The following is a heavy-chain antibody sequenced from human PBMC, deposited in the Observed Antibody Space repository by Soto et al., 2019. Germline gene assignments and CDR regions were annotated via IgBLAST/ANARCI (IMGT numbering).Heavy chain of an antibody. Sequence: QVHLVQSGAEVKKPGSSVKVSCKTSGGSFNNYAVSWVRQAPGQGLEWMGGIIPNFDTPNYAQKFQDGVTIIADESTSTVYMELRSLRSNDTALYYCAVAMVREILIFESSGMHVWGQGTTVIVSS. CDR2: IIPNFDTP. D-gene: IGHD3-10*01. CDR3: AVAMVREILIFESSGMHV. CDR1: GGSFNNYA. V-gene: IGHV1-69*01. J-gene: IGHJ6*02.